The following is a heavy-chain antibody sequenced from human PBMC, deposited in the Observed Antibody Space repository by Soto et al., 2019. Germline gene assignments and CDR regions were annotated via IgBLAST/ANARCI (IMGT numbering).Heavy chain of an antibody. CDR2: INGDYGNT. J-gene: IGHJ6*02. CDR3: ARCIQGDYYYGMDV. D-gene: IGHD5-18*01. V-gene: IGHV1-18*01. Sequence: QAQLVQSGAEVKKPGASVKVSCKASGYTFYSHSISWVRQAPGQGLEWMGRINGDYGNTQYAQKFRGRVTMTTDTSTTTVYRELTKLRSDDTAVYYCARCIQGDYYYGMDVWGQGTTVTVSS. CDR1: GYTFYSHS.